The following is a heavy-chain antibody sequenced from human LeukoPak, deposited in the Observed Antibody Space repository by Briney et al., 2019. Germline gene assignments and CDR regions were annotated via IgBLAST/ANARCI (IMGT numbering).Heavy chain of an antibody. CDR1: GFTFSSYG. CDR3: AKDSDIVVVVAAVLGPY. Sequence: PGGSLRLSCAASGFTFSSYGMHWVRQAPGKGLEWVAFIRYDGSNKYYADSVKGRFTISRDNSKNTLYLQMNSLSAEDTAVYYCAKDSDIVVVVAAVLGPYWGQGTLVTVSS. J-gene: IGHJ4*02. V-gene: IGHV3-30*02. D-gene: IGHD2-15*01. CDR2: IRYDGSNK.